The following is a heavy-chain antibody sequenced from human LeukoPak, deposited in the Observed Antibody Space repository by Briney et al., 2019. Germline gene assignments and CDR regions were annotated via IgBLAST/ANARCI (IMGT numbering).Heavy chain of an antibody. V-gene: IGHV1-8*01. CDR3: ARHGGGASSSWFDVFDI. D-gene: IGHD6-13*01. J-gene: IGHJ3*02. CDR2: MNPNSGNT. Sequence: ASVKVSCKASGYTFTSYDINWVRQATGQGLEWMGWMNPNSGNTGYAQKFQGRVTMTRNTSISTAYTELSSLRSEDTAVYYCARHGGGASSSWFDVFDIWGQGTMVTVSS. CDR1: GYTFTSYD.